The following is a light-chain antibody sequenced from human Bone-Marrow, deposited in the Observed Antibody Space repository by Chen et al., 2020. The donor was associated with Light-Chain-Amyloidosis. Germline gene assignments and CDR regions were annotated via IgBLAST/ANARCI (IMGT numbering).Light chain of an antibody. CDR3: QSADSSGTYEVI. Sequence: SYELTQPPSVSVSPGQTARLTCSGDDLPTKYAYWYQQKPGQAPVLVINRATERPSGISERFYGSSSGTTATLTISGVQAEDEADYHCQSADSSGTYEVIFGGGTKLTVL. CDR1: DLPTKY. V-gene: IGLV3-25*03. CDR2: RAT. J-gene: IGLJ2*01.